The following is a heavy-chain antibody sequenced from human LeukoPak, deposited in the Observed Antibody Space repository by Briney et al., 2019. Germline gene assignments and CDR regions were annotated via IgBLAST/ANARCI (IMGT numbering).Heavy chain of an antibody. V-gene: IGHV4-4*02. J-gene: IGHJ4*02. CDR3: VEDSGGAAAG. CDR2: IFHSGST. D-gene: IGHD6-13*01. CDR1: RGSLTARNW. Sequence: SGTLSLTCDVSRGSLTARNWWSWVRQPPGKGLGWIGEIFHSGSTTYNPSLRSRVTISVDKSKNKFSLNVKSVTAADTAVYYCVEDSGGAAAGWGKGTLVIVSS.